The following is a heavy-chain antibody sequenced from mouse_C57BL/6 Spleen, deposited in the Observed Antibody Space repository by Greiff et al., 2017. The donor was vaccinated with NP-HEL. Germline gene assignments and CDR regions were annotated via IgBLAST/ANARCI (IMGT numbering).Heavy chain of an antibody. CDR3: ARLDYYGSSYGMDY. D-gene: IGHD1-1*01. Sequence: EVQLQQSGPELVKPGASVKISCKASGYTFTDSYMNWVKQSHGKSLEWIGDINPNNGGTSYNQKFKGKATLTVDKSSSTAYMELRSLTSEDSAVYYCARLDYYGSSYGMDYWGQGTSVTVSS. J-gene: IGHJ4*01. CDR2: INPNNGGT. CDR1: GYTFTDSY. V-gene: IGHV1-26*01.